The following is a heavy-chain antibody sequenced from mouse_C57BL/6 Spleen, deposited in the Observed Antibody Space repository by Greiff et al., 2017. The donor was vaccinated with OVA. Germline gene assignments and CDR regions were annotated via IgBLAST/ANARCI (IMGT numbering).Heavy chain of an antibody. V-gene: IGHV1-61*01. CDR1: GYTFTSYW. Sequence: QVHVKQPGAELVRPGSSVKLSCKASGYTFTSYWMDWVKQRPGQGLEWIGNIYPSDSETHYNQKFKDKATLTVDKSSSTAYMQLSSLTSEDSAVYYCARSIAVYGSSLAAWFAYWGQGTLVTVSA. CDR2: IYPSDSET. J-gene: IGHJ3*01. D-gene: IGHD1-1*01. CDR3: ARSIAVYGSSLAAWFAY.